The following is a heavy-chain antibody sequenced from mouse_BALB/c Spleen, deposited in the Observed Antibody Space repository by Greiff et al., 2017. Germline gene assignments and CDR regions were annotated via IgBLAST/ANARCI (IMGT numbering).Heavy chain of an antibody. CDR3: VRDGGSYYAMDY. Sequence: QVQLQQSGPGLVAPSQSLSITCTVSGFSLTSYDISWIRQPPGKGLEWLGVIWTGGGTNYNSAFMSRLSISKDNSKSQVFLKMNSLQTDDTAIYYCVRDGGSYYAMDYWGQGTSVTVSS. V-gene: IGHV2-9-2*01. CDR2: IWTGGGT. CDR1: GFSLTSYD. J-gene: IGHJ4*01.